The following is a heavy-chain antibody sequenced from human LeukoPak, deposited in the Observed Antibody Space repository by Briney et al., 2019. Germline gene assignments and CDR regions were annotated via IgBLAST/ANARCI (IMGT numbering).Heavy chain of an antibody. CDR2: ISGSGGST. CDR3: AKSRAAAGHEGFDI. V-gene: IGHV3-23*01. J-gene: IGHJ3*02. D-gene: IGHD6-13*01. Sequence: GGSLRLSCAASGFTFSGYAMSWVRQAPGKGLEWVSAISGSGGSTYYADSVKGRFTISRDNSKNFLYLQMNSLRVEDMALYYCAKSRAAAGHEGFDIWGQGTMVTVSS. CDR1: GFTFSGYA.